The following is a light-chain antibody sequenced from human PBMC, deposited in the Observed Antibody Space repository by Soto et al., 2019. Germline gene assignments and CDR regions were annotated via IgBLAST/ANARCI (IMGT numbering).Light chain of an antibody. V-gene: IGKV1-6*01. Sequence: AIQMTQSPSSLSASVGDRVIITCRASQAIRNDLGWYQQKPGKASKLLIYTASTLQSGVPSRFSGSGSGADFSLTIRSLQPEDSATYYCLHDYSYPRTFGQGTKVEIK. J-gene: IGKJ1*01. CDR1: QAIRND. CDR2: TAS. CDR3: LHDYSYPRT.